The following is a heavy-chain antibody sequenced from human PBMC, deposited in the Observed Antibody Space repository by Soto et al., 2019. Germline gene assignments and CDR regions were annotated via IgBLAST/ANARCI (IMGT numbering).Heavy chain of an antibody. V-gene: IGHV4-39*01. CDR1: GGSVSSSTYY. J-gene: IGHJ5*02. Sequence: TSETLSLTCTVSGGSVSSSTYYWGWIRQPPGKGLEWIGTIYYSGITYYNPSLQSRVTISVDTSKNQFSLRLSFVTAADAALYFCARQDVRAWGRFDPWGHGTLVTVSS. D-gene: IGHD7-27*01. CDR2: IYYSGIT. CDR3: ARQDVRAWGRFDP.